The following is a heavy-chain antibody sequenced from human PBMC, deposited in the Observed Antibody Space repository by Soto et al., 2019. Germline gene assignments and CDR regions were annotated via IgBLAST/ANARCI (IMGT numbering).Heavy chain of an antibody. CDR2: TYYRSKWYN. D-gene: IGHD2-8*01. V-gene: IGHV6-1*01. J-gene: IGHJ5*01. Sequence: SQTLSLTCAISGDSVSSNSGAWNWIRQSPSRGLEWLGRTYYRSKWYNDYAVSVKSRISINPDTSKTVTPEDTAVYYCARLIGNSWLDSWGQGTLVTVSS. CDR3: ARLIGNSWLDS. CDR1: GDSVSSNSGA.